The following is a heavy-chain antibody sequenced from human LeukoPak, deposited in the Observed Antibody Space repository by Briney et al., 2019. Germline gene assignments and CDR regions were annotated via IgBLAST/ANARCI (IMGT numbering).Heavy chain of an antibody. D-gene: IGHD3-10*01. CDR2: IYYSGST. CDR3: ASLLLVRGVHDAFDI. J-gene: IGHJ3*02. V-gene: IGHV4-39*07. CDR1: GGSISSSSYY. Sequence: SETLSLTCTVSGGSISSSSYYWGWIRQPPGKELEWIGSIYYSGSTYYNPSLKSRVTISVDTSKNQFSLKLSSVTAADTAVYYCASLLLVRGVHDAFDIWGQGTMVTVSS.